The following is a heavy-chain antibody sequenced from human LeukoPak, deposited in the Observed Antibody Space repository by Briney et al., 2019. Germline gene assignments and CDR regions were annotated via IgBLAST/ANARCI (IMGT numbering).Heavy chain of an antibody. J-gene: IGHJ6*04. V-gene: IGHV4-39*01. CDR3: ARHLSLGPMVRGVMPDV. CDR1: GGSISSSSYY. D-gene: IGHD3-10*01. CDR2: IYYSGST. Sequence: PSETLSLTCTVSGGSISSSSYYWGWIRQPPGKGLEWIGSIYYSGSTYYNPSLKSRVTISVDTSKNQFSLKLSSVTAADTAVYYCARHLSLGPMVRGVMPDVWGKGTTVTISS.